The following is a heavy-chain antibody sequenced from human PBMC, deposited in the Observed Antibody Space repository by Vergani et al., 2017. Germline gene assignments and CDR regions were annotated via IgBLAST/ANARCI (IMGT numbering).Heavy chain of an antibody. J-gene: IGHJ3*01. D-gene: IGHD3-16*01. CDR3: ARQNGAYYGGAKVPPIRTAFDV. CDR1: GGSISAGYYF. Sequence: QVQLQASGPGLVKPSQTLSLTCTMSGGSISAGYYFWSWIRQPAGKGLEWLGHISASVNASHSPSLKTRVSMSVDTSQNQISLTVTSVTAADTAIYFCARQNGAYYGGAKVPPIRTAFDVWGHGTVVTVSS. V-gene: IGHV4-61*02. CDR2: ISASVNA.